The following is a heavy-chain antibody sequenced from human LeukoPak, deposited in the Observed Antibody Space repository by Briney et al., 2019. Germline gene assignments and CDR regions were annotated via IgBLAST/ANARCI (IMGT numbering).Heavy chain of an antibody. J-gene: IGHJ4*02. D-gene: IGHD3-3*01. V-gene: IGHV3-48*02. CDR1: GFTFSSYS. CDR3: AREAYYDFWSGYYTGMGGYFDY. Sequence: GGSLRLSCAASGFTFSSYSMNWVRQAPGKGLEWVSYISSSSTIYYADSVKGRFTISRDNAKNSLYLQMNSLRDEDTAVYYCAREAYYDFWSGYYTGMGGYFDYWGQGTLVTVSS. CDR2: ISSSSTI.